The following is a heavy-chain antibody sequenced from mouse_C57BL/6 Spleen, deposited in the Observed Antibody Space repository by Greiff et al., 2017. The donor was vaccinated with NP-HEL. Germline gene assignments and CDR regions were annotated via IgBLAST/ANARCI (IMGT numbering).Heavy chain of an antibody. CDR2: IIYDGSST. Sequence: EVKLVESEGGLVQPGSSMKLSCTASGFTFSDYYMAWVRQVPEKGLEWVANIIYDGSSTYYLDSLKSRFIISRDNAKNILYLQMSSLKSEDTATYYCARGRIGSSWWYFDVWGTGTTVTVSS. CDR1: GFTFSDYY. V-gene: IGHV5-16*01. CDR3: ARGRIGSSWWYFDV. D-gene: IGHD1-1*01. J-gene: IGHJ1*03.